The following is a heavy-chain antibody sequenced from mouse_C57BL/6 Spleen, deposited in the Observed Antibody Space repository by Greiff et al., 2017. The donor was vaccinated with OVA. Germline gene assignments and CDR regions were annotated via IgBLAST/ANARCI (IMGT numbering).Heavy chain of an antibody. CDR1: TSYW. CDR2: IYPGSGST. CDR3: ASSPHWYFDV. V-gene: IGHV1-55*01. J-gene: IGHJ1*03. Sequence: VQLQQSGAELVKPGASVKMSFTSYWITWVKQRPGQGLEWIGDIYPGSGSTNYNEKFKSKATLTVDTSSSTAYMQLSSLTSEDSAVYYCASSPHWYFDVWGTGTTVTVSS.